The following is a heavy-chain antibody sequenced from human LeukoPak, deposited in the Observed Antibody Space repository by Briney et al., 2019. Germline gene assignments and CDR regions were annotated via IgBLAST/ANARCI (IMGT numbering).Heavy chain of an antibody. J-gene: IGHJ4*02. Sequence: ASVNVSCKASGYTLPSYYMHWVRQAPGQGREWMGIINPSGGRTSYAQKFQGRVTMTRDTSTSTVYMELSSLRSEDTAVYYCSRGEYDILTGSIAPPDYWGQGTLVTVSS. CDR3: SRGEYDILTGSIAPPDY. D-gene: IGHD3-9*01. CDR1: GYTLPSYY. V-gene: IGHV1-46*01. CDR2: INPSGGRT.